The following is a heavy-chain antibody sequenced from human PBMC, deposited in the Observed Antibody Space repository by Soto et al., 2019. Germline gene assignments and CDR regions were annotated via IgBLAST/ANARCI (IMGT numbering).Heavy chain of an antibody. CDR1: GFSFGSNS. D-gene: IGHD3-22*01. J-gene: IGHJ4*02. V-gene: IGHV3-23*01. Sequence: GSLRLSCSASGFSFGSNSMAWVRQAPGKGLEWVASISDTAHRIFHADSVKGRFTISRDNSRNTLFLQMNSLRAEDTAVYYCARDYYKYYDSSGYYRSPAYWGQGTLVTVSS. CDR3: ARDYYKYYDSSGYYRSPAY. CDR2: ISDTAHRI.